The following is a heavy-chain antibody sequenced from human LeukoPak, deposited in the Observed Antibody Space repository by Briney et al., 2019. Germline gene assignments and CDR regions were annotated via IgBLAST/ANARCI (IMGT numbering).Heavy chain of an antibody. CDR3: ARGRYGGSYRSYYYYMDV. Sequence: SETLSLTCTVSGYSINSGYYWGWIRQPPGKGLEWIGYIYYSGSTNYNPSLKSRVTISVDTSKNQFSLKLSSVTAADTAVYYCARGRYGGSYRSYYYYMDVWGKGTTVTVSS. J-gene: IGHJ6*03. D-gene: IGHD1-26*01. CDR1: GYSINSGYY. CDR2: IYYSGST. V-gene: IGHV4-38-2*02.